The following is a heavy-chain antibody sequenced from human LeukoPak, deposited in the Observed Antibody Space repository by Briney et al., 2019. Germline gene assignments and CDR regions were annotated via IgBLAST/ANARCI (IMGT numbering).Heavy chain of an antibody. J-gene: IGHJ3*02. V-gene: IGHV1-69*13. CDR2: IIPNFEIA. Sequence: ASVKVSCKVSGGTFSNYAISWVRQAPGQGLEWMGGIIPNFEIAKFAQKFQGRVTITADESTSTAYMELSSLRSEDTAVYYCATGSDSSGFGAFDIWGQGTMVTVSS. CDR3: ATGSDSSGFGAFDI. D-gene: IGHD3-22*01. CDR1: GGTFSNYA.